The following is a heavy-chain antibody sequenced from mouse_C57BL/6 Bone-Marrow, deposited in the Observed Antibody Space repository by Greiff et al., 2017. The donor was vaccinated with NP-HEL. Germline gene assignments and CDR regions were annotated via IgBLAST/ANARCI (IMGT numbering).Heavy chain of an antibody. V-gene: IGHV5-6*01. CDR1: GFTFSSYG. Sequence: EVHLAESGGDLVKPGGSLKLSCAASGFTFSSYGMSWVRQTPDKRLEWVATISSGGSYTYYLDSVKGRFTISRDNAKNTLYLQMSSLKSEDTAMYYCARQGRVDYWGQGTTLTVSS. CDR2: ISSGGSYT. CDR3: ARQGRVDY. J-gene: IGHJ2*01.